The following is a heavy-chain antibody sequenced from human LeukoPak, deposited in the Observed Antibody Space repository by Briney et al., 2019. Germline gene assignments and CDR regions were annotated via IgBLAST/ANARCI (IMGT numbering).Heavy chain of an antibody. D-gene: IGHD2-15*01. CDR2: INHSGST. Sequence: KSSETLSLTCAVYGGSFSGYYWSWIRQPPGKGLEWIGEINHSGSTNYNPSLKSRVTISVDTSKNQFSLKLSSVTAADTAVYYCVKEGGDFDDWGQGTLVTVSS. J-gene: IGHJ4*02. CDR1: GGSFSGYY. V-gene: IGHV4-34*01. CDR3: VKEGGDFDD.